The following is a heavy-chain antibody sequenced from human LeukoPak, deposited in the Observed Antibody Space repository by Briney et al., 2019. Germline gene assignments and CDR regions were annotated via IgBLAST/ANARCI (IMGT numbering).Heavy chain of an antibody. CDR2: GHYSGST. J-gene: IGHJ5*02. CDR3: VRGQGAFGGYEWANWFDP. D-gene: IGHD5-12*01. Sequence: PSETLSLTCAVSGSSISDGYYWAWIRQPPGKGLEWIATGHYSGSTFYNPSLKSRLTLSIDTSKNLFSLQVTSVTAADTAMYYCVRGQGAFGGYEWANWFDPWGQGTLVTVSS. V-gene: IGHV4-38-2*01. CDR1: GSSISDGYY.